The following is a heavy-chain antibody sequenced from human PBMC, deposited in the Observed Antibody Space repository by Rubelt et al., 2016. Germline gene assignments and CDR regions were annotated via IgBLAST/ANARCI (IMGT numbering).Heavy chain of an antibody. CDR1: GGSFSGYY. CDR2: VNHSGST. J-gene: IGHJ4*02. V-gene: IGHV4-34*01. D-gene: IGHD3-16*01. Sequence: QVQLQQWGAGLLKPSETLSLTCAVYGGSFSGYYWSWIRQPPGKGLEWIGEVNHSGSTNYNPSLKIRVTISVDTSKNQFSLKLSSVTAADTAVYYCASRPVWGSSVDSHWGQGTLVTVSS. CDR3: ASRPVWGSSVDSH.